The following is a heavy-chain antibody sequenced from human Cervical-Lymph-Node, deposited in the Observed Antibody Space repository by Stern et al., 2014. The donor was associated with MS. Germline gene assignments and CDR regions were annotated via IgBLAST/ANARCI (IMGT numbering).Heavy chain of an antibody. J-gene: IGHJ3*02. Sequence: GYSFTSYWIGWVRQMPGKGLEWMGIIYPGDSDTRYSPSFQGQVTISADKSISTAYLQWSSLKASDTAMYYCARTIVAPAFDIWGQGTMVTVSS. CDR2: IYPGDSDT. D-gene: IGHD3-22*01. CDR1: GYSFTSYW. CDR3: ARTIVAPAFDI. V-gene: IGHV5-51*01.